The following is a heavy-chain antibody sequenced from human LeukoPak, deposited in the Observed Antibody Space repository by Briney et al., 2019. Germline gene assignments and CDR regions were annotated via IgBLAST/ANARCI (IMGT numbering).Heavy chain of an antibody. CDR3: TRSGYRHPYHFDS. V-gene: IGHV3-23*01. D-gene: IGHD3-22*01. CDR2: ISGSGGSGST. J-gene: IGHJ4*02. Sequence: GGSLRLSCAATGFTFSSYAMSWVRQAPGKGLEWVSGISGSGGSGSTYYADSVKGRFTISRDNSKNTLSLQMNSLRVEGTAIYYCTRSGYRHPYHFDSWGQGTLVTVSS. CDR1: GFTFSSYA.